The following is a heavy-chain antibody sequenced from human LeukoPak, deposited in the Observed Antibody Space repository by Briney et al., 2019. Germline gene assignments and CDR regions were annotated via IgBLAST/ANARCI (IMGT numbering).Heavy chain of an antibody. Sequence: GGSLRLSCVASGFTLSSYWMRWVRQAPGKGLEWVAKIKEDGGEKYYVDSVKGRFTLSRDNAKNSLYLQMSSLGAEDTAVYYCAREKLDYIWGSYRPGAFDIWGQGTVVTVSS. CDR2: IKEDGGEK. V-gene: IGHV3-7*01. J-gene: IGHJ3*02. D-gene: IGHD3-16*02. CDR1: GFTLSSYW. CDR3: AREKLDYIWGSYRPGAFDI.